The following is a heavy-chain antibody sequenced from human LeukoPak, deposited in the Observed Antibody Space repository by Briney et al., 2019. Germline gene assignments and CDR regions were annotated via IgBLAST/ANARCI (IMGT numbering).Heavy chain of an antibody. CDR1: GFTFSSYW. Sequence: GGSLRLSCAASGFTFSSYWMSWVRQAPGKGLEWVADIWYDGSNKYYADSVEGRFTISRDNSKNTVYLQMNGLRAEDTAVYYCARPYCSSTSCYPLPVDYWGQGTLVTVSS. V-gene: IGHV3-33*08. CDR3: ARPYCSSTSCYPLPVDY. J-gene: IGHJ4*02. CDR2: IWYDGSNK. D-gene: IGHD2-2*01.